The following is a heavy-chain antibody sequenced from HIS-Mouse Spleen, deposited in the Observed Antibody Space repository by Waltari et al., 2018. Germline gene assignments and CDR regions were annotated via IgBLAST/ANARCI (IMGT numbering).Heavy chain of an antibody. Sequence: QVQLQQWGAGLLKPSETLYLTCAVYGGSFSGYYWGWIRQPPGKGREWIGEINHSGSTNYNPSLKSRVTISVDTSKNQFSLKLSSVTAADTAVYYCARMGPASGSYGDYWGQGTLVTVSS. CDR3: ARMGPASGSYGDY. V-gene: IGHV4-34*01. D-gene: IGHD1-26*01. J-gene: IGHJ4*02. CDR1: GGSFSGYY. CDR2: INHSGST.